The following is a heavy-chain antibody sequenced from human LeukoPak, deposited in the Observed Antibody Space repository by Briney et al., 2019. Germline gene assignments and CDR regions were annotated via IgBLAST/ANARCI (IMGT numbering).Heavy chain of an antibody. CDR1: GYTSTDYS. CDR2: INPKSSGT. CDR3: ARVFDTYYMDV. J-gene: IGHJ6*03. Sequence: GASVKVSCKASGYTSTDYSLHWVRQAPEQGLEWMGWINPKSSGTNYAQKFQDRVTMTSDTSISTAYMELMRLRSDDTAVYYCARVFDTYYMDVWGKGTTVTVSS. V-gene: IGHV1-2*02.